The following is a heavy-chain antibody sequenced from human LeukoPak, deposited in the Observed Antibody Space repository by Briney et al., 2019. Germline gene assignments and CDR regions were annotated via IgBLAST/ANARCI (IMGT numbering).Heavy chain of an antibody. V-gene: IGHV4-34*01. CDR2: INDSGTT. CDR3: ARGTSGDRGDY. J-gene: IGHJ4*02. CDR1: VGSFSGYY. Sequence: PSETLSLTCAVYVGSFSGYYWSWIRQTPGKGLEWIGEINDSGTTNYNPSLKSRVTVSVLTSRNQFSLKLSCVTAADTAVYYCARGTSGDRGDYWGQGTLVTVSS. D-gene: IGHD7-27*01.